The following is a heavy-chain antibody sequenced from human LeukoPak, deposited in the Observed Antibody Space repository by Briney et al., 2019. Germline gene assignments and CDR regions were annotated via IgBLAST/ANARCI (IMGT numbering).Heavy chain of an antibody. Sequence: GGSLRLSCVVSGFTFSSYEMNWVRQAPGKGLEWVSYISSWGSTIDYLDSVKGRFTIPRDNAKNSLYLQMNSLRAEDTAVYYCARVLLTGTETDYWGQGTLVTVSS. J-gene: IGHJ4*02. CDR2: ISSWGSTI. D-gene: IGHD3-9*01. CDR3: ARVLLTGTETDY. V-gene: IGHV3-48*03. CDR1: GFTFSSYE.